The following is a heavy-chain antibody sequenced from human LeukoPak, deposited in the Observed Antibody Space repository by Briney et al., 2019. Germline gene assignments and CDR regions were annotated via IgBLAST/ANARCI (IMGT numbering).Heavy chain of an antibody. CDR1: GGSITNYY. V-gene: IGHV4-59*01. D-gene: IGHD5-12*01. J-gene: IGHJ4*02. Sequence: SETLSLTCTVSGGSITNYYWSWIWQPPGKGLEWIGYISYSGSTNYSPSLKSRVTISVDTSKKQFSLNLNSVTAADTAIYYCARGARGYPDDNFDYWGQGTVVTVSS. CDR2: ISYSGST. CDR3: ARGARGYPDDNFDY.